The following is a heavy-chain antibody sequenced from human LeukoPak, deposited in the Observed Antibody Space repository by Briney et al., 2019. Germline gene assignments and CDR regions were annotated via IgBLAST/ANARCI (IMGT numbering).Heavy chain of an antibody. V-gene: IGHV3-20*04. Sequence: GRSLRLSCAASGFIFYDYDMTWVRQAPGKGLEWVSGINWNAGSTAYADSVKGRFTISRDNAKNSLYLQMSSLRAEDTALYYCAKGTYTYFDFWGQGILVTVSS. D-gene: IGHD5-18*01. CDR2: INWNAGST. CDR1: GFIFYDYD. CDR3: AKGTYTYFDF. J-gene: IGHJ4*02.